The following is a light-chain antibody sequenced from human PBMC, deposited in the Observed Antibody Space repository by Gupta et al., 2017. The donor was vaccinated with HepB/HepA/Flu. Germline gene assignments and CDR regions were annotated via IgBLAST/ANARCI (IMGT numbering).Light chain of an antibody. V-gene: IGKV1-5*03. CDR2: RAS. Sequence: DIQMTQSPSTLSASVGDRVTIACRASQNINNWLAWFQQKPGKAPKLLIYRASTLESGVPSRFSGSGSGTEFTLTISSLQPDDFATYYCQHYNTDSKNFGQGTKLEIK. J-gene: IGKJ2*01. CDR1: QNINNW. CDR3: QHYNTDSKN.